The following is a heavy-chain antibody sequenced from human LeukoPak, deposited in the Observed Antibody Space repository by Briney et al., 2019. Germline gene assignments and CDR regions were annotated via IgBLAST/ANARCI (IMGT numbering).Heavy chain of an antibody. CDR2: ISYDGSNK. CDR1: GFSFSSYA. CDR3: ARDPRRDGYNGNFDY. V-gene: IGHV3-30-3*01. J-gene: IGHJ4*02. Sequence: GGSLRLSCAASGFSFSSYAMHWVRQAPGKGLEWVAVISYDGSNKYYADSVKGRFTISRDNSKNTLYLQMNSLRAEDTAVYYCARDPRRDGYNGNFDYWGQGTLVTVSS. D-gene: IGHD5-24*01.